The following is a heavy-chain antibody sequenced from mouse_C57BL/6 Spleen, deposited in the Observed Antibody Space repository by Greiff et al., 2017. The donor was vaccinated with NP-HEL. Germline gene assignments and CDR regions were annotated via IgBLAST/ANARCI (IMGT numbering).Heavy chain of an antibody. CDR3: TSDYYGSSPLAY. Sequence: EVNVVESGEGLVKPGGSLKLSCAASGFTFSSYAMSWVRQTPEKRLEWVAYISSGGDYIYYADTVKGRFTISRDNARNTLYLQMSSLKSEDTAMYYCTSDYYGSSPLAYWGQGTLVTVSA. D-gene: IGHD1-1*01. CDR2: ISSGGDYI. V-gene: IGHV5-9-1*02. J-gene: IGHJ3*01. CDR1: GFTFSSYA.